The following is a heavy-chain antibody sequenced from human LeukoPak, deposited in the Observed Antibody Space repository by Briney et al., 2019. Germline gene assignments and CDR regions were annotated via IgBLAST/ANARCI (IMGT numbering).Heavy chain of an antibody. CDR1: VFAYSLFA. V-gene: IGHV3-23*01. Sequence: GGSLRLSREASVFAYSLFAMSWLRQPPGKGREWVSTINYNSGTRSYAASVRGRFTIPRHNPKNTVYLQLNTQRAHDTPVYYLSNPMSGGMAVTAVWFAPWGEG. D-gene: IGHD2-21*02. J-gene: IGHJ5*01. CDR3: SNPMSGGMAVTAVWFAP. CDR2: INYNSGTR.